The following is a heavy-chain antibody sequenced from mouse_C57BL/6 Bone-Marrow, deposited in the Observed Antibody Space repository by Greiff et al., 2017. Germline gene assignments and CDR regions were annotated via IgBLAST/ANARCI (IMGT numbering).Heavy chain of an antibody. CDR2: IYPSDSET. CDR1: GYTFTSYW. V-gene: IGHV1-61*01. D-gene: IGHD1-1*01. CDR3: ARLGITTVVAPYYFDY. Sequence: QVQLQQPGAELVRPGSSVKLSCKASGYTFTSYWMDWVKQRPGQGLEWIGNIYPSDSETHSNQKFKDKATLTVDKSSSTAYMQLSSLTSEDSAVYYCARLGITTVVAPYYFDYWGQGTTLTVSS. J-gene: IGHJ2*01.